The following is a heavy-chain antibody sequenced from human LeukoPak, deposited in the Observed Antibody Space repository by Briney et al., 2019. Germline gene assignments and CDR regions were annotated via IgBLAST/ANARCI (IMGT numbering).Heavy chain of an antibody. CDR3: ARGYSYGYGAPGVYFDY. V-gene: IGHV1-69*05. CDR2: IIPIFGTA. CDR1: GGTFSSYA. J-gene: IGHJ4*02. D-gene: IGHD5-18*01. Sequence: ASVRVSCKASGGTFSSYAISWVRQAPGQGLEWMGGIIPIFGTANYAQKFQGRVTITTDESTSTAYMELSSLRSEDTAVYYCARGYSYGYGAPGVYFDYWGQGTLVTVSS.